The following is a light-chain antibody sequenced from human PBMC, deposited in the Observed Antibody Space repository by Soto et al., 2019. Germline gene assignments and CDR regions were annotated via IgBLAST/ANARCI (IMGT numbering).Light chain of an antibody. CDR3: QHYYSPPWT. CDR1: QSLLYSADNKNY. Sequence: DIVMTQSPDSLAVSLGERATINCRSSQSLLYSADNKNYLTWYQQKPGQPPKLLIYWASIREYGVPDRFTGSGSGTDFTLTINSLQAEDAAVYFRQHYYSPPWTFGQGTKVDIK. CDR2: WAS. J-gene: IGKJ1*01. V-gene: IGKV4-1*01.